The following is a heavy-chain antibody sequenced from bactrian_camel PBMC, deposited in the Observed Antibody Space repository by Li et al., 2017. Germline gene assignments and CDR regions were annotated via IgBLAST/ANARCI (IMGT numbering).Heavy chain of an antibody. J-gene: IGHJ4*01. D-gene: IGHD2*01. CDR2: IDRDGRA. Sequence: VQLVESGGGLVQPGGSLRLSCAASGYTYCMGWFRQAPGKEREGVASIDRDGRAAYADSVKDRFTISRDNAECSLTLQMNSLTPEDTAMYYCAADAWGGGSWCNTRDAYSYWGQGTQVTVS. CDR1: GYTYC. V-gene: IGHV3S53*01. CDR3: AADAWGGGSWCNTRDAYSY.